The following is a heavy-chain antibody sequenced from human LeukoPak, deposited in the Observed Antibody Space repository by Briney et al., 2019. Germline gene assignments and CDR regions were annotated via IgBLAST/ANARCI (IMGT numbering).Heavy chain of an antibody. D-gene: IGHD2-15*01. Sequence: SVKVSCKASGGTFSIYAISWVRQAPGQGLEWMGGIIPIFGTANYAQKFQGRVTITADESTSTAYMELSSLRSEDTAVYYCARDPEYYCSGGSCYSYWGQGTLATVSS. CDR2: IIPIFGTA. V-gene: IGHV1-69*13. CDR3: ARDPEYYCSGGSCYSY. J-gene: IGHJ4*02. CDR1: GGTFSIYA.